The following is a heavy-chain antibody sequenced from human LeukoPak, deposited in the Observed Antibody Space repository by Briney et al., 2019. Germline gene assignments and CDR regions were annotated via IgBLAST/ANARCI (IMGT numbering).Heavy chain of an antibody. V-gene: IGHV3-74*01. J-gene: IGHJ4*02. D-gene: IGHD4-17*01. CDR2: INSDGSST. Sequence: GGSLRLSCAASGFTFSSYWMHWVRQAPGKGLVWVSRINSDGSSTSYADSVKGRFTISRDNAKNTLYLQMNSLRAEDTAVYYCARVRFPYGDYGPFDYWGQGTLVTVSS. CDR3: ARVRFPYGDYGPFDY. CDR1: GFTFSSYW.